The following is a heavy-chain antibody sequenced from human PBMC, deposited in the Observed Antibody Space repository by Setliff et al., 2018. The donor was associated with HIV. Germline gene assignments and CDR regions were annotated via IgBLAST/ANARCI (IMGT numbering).Heavy chain of an antibody. CDR3: ARALFDYVWGTYRLRPVGFDL. Sequence: SETLSLTCAVSGGSISSDNWWSWVRQPPGRGLEWIGHIYYSGITNYNPSLKSRVTISLDTSRNQLSLKLNSVTAADTAVYYCARALFDYVWGTYRLRPVGFDLWGQGTVVTVSS. D-gene: IGHD3-16*02. V-gene: IGHV4-4*02. CDR2: IYYSGIT. CDR1: GGSISSDNW. J-gene: IGHJ3*01.